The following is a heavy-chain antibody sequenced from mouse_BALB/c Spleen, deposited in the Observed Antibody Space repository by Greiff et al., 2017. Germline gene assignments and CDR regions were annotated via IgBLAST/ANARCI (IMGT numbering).Heavy chain of an antibody. J-gene: IGHJ2*01. D-gene: IGHD4-1*01. CDR3: ARGDWESYFDY. V-gene: IGHV1S29*02. Sequence: EVQLQQSGPQLVKPGASVKISCKASGYTFTDYNMHWVKQSHGKSLEWIGYIYPYNGGTGYNQKFKSKATLTVDNSSSTAYMELRSLTSEDAAVYYCARGDWESYFDYWGQGTTLTVSA. CDR1: GYTFTDYN. CDR2: IYPYNGGT.